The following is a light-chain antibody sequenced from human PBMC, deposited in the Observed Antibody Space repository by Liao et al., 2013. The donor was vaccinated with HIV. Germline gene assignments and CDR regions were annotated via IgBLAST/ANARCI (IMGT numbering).Light chain of an antibody. J-gene: IGLJ3*02. V-gene: IGLV3-21*01. CDR3: QVWDSSSDHRGV. CDR1: NIGSKS. Sequence: SYELTQPPSVSVAPGKTARITCGGNNIGSKSVHWYQQKPGQAPVLVIYYDDDRPSGVPERFSGSNSGNPATLTISRVEAGDEADYYCQVWDSSSDHRGVFGGGTKLTVL. CDR2: YDD.